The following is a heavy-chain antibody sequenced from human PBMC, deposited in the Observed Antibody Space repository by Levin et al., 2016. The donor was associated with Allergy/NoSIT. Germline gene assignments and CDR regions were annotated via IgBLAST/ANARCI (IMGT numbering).Heavy chain of an antibody. CDR1: GGSISSGGYY. V-gene: IGHV4-31*03. D-gene: IGHD3-3*01. CDR3: AREGDSIPQTYYDFWTTSRSRDGWFDP. Sequence: SETLSLTCTVSGGSISSGGYYWSWIRQHPGKGLEWIGYIYYSGSTYYNPSLKSRVTISVDTSKNQFSLKLSSVTAADTAVYYCAREGDSIPQTYYDFWTTSRSRDGWFDPWGQGTLVTVSS. CDR2: IYYSGST. J-gene: IGHJ5*02.